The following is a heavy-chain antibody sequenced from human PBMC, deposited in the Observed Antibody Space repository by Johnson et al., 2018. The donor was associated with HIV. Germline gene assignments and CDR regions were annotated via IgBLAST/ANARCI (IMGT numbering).Heavy chain of an antibody. J-gene: IGHJ3*02. CDR1: GFTFSSYA. D-gene: IGHD2-15*01. Sequence: QVQLVESGGGVVQPGRSLRLSCAASGFTFSSYAMHWVRQAPGKGLEWVAVISYDGSNKYYADPVKGRFTISRDNAKKTLYLQMIRRRVEDTALYYCTKDGGYYDIWGQGTMVTVSS. CDR3: TKDGGYYDI. CDR2: ISYDGSNK. V-gene: IGHV3-30-3*02.